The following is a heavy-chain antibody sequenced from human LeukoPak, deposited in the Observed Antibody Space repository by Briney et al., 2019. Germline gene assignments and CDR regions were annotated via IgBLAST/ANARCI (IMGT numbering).Heavy chain of an antibody. D-gene: IGHD3-3*01. J-gene: IGHJ4*02. Sequence: SETLSLTCTVSGGSISSGGYYWSWIRQHPGKGLEWIGYIYYSGSTYYNPSLKSRVTISVDASKNQFSLKLSSVTAADTAVYYCARGLVTGYDFWSGYYRQLDYWGQGTLVTVSS. CDR3: ARGLVTGYDFWSGYYRQLDY. V-gene: IGHV4-31*03. CDR1: GGSISSGGYY. CDR2: IYYSGST.